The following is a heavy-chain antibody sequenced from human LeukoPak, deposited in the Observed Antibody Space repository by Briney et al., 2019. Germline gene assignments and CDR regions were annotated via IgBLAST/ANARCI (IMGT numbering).Heavy chain of an antibody. CDR1: GGSISSYY. CDR2: IYYSGST. Sequence: PSETLSLTCTVSGGSISSYYWSWIRQPPGKGLEWIGYIYYSGSTNYNPSLKSRVTISVDTSKNQFSLKLSSVTAADTAVYYCASHGEYGDYGAYYYGMDVWGQGTTVTVSS. V-gene: IGHV4-59*08. CDR3: ASHGEYGDYGAYYYGMDV. J-gene: IGHJ6*02. D-gene: IGHD4-17*01.